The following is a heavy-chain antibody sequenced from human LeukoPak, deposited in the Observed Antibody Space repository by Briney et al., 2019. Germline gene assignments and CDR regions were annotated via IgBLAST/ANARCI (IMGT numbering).Heavy chain of an antibody. J-gene: IGHJ6*03. Sequence: GGSLRLSCAASGLTFSSYWMHWVRQAPGKGLEWVSSISSTGGTTYYADSVKGRFTISRDNSKNTLFLQLNSLRAEDTAIYYCAKNGDRGAYCSGGSCYPYYYYSMDVWGKGTTVTISS. V-gene: IGHV3-23*01. CDR1: GLTFSSYW. CDR2: ISSTGGTT. CDR3: AKNGDRGAYCSGGSCYPYYYYSMDV. D-gene: IGHD2-15*01.